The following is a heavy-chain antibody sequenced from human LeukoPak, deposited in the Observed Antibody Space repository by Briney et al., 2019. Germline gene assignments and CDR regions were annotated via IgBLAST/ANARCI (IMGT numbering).Heavy chain of an antibody. D-gene: IGHD2-2*01. CDR1: GFTFGDYA. J-gene: IGHJ4*02. CDR3: ARYCSSTSCYPHDY. V-gene: IGHV3-49*04. Sequence: PGGSLRLSCTASGFTFGDYAMSWVRQAPGKGLEWVGFIRSKAYGGTTEYAASVKGRFTISRDDSKSIAYLQMNSLKTEDTAVYYCARYCSSTSCYPHDYWGQGTLVTVSS. CDR2: IRSKAYGGTT.